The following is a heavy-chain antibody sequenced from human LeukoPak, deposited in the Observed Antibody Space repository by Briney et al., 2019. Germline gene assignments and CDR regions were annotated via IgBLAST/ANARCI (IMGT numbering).Heavy chain of an antibody. Sequence: PGGSLRLSCAASGFTVGSDYISWVRQAPGKGLEWVSIIYSGGDAYYADSVKGRFTISRDNAKNSLYLQMNSLRAEDTAVYYCARRIGYCSSTSCQSDDYWGQGTLVTVSS. V-gene: IGHV3-66*04. CDR3: ARRIGYCSSTSCQSDDY. CDR2: IYSGGDA. CDR1: GFTVGSDY. D-gene: IGHD2-2*01. J-gene: IGHJ4*02.